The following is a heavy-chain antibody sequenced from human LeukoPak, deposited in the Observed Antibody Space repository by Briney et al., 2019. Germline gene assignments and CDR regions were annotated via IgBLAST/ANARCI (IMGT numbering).Heavy chain of an antibody. V-gene: IGHV4-61*01. J-gene: IGHJ5*02. Sequence: SETLSLTCTVSGGSVSSGSYYWSWIRQPPGKGLEWIGYIYYSGSTNYNPSLKSRVTIAVDTSKNQFSLKLSSVTAADAAVYYCAREGYCSSTTCFFRFDPWGQGTLVTVSS. CDR2: IYYSGST. CDR1: GGSVSSGSYY. D-gene: IGHD2-2*01. CDR3: AREGYCSSTTCFFRFDP.